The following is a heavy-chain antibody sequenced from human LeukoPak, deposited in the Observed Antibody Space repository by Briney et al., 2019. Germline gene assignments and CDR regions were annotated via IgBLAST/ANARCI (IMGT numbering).Heavy chain of an antibody. Sequence: ASVKVSCKASGYTFTGYYMHRVRQAPGQGLEWMGWINPNSGGTNYAQKFQGRVTMTRDTSISTAYMELSRLRSDDTAVYYCARGGRQWLVFGMVPHAFDIWGQGTMVTVSS. V-gene: IGHV1-2*02. CDR3: ARGGRQWLVFGMVPHAFDI. CDR1: GYTFTGYY. D-gene: IGHD6-19*01. CDR2: INPNSGGT. J-gene: IGHJ3*02.